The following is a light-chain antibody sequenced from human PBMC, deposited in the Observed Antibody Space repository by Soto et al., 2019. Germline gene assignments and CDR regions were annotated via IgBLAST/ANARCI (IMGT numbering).Light chain of an antibody. Sequence: QSVLTQPASVSGSPGQSITISCTGTSSDIGAYKYVSWYQQHPGKAPKLILYEVSNRPSGVSNRFSGFKSGNTASLTITGLQAEDEAYYYCNSYTSSSALYVFGTGTKVTVL. J-gene: IGLJ1*01. CDR2: EVS. CDR3: NSYTSSSALYV. V-gene: IGLV2-14*01. CDR1: SSDIGAYKY.